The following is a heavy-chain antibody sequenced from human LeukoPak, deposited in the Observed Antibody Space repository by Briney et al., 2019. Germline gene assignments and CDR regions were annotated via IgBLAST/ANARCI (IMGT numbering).Heavy chain of an antibody. CDR1: GGSISWHY. CDR2: IYYSGST. Sequence: PSETLFHTRTASGGSISWHYWSWVRQPTGKGLEWIGYIYYSGSTNYNPSLKSRVTISVDTSKNQFSLKLSSVTAADTAVYYCARVRLLDAFDIWGQGTMVTVSS. V-gene: IGHV4-59*11. J-gene: IGHJ3*02. CDR3: ARVRLLDAFDI. D-gene: IGHD2/OR15-2a*01.